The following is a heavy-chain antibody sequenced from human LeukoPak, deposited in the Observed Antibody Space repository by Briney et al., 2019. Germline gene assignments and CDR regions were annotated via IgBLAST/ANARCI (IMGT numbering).Heavy chain of an antibody. CDR2: ITWNSGTI. Sequence: PGGSPRLSCAASGFTFDDYAMYWVRQAPGKGLEWVSGITWNSGTIGYADSVKGRFTISRDNAKNSLYLQMNSLKTEDTALYYCAKQMDVWGKGTTVTVSS. CDR3: AKQMDV. V-gene: IGHV3-9*01. CDR1: GFTFDDYA. J-gene: IGHJ6*04.